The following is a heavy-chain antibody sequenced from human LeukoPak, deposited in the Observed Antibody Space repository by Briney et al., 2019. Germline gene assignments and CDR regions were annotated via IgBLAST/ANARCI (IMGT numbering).Heavy chain of an antibody. CDR3: ARDRDSIAAGFDY. Sequence: KPGGSLRLSCAASGFTFSGYSLNWVRQAPGKGLEWVSSISGSSIYIYYADSVKGRFTISRDNANKSLYPQMNSLRAEDTAVYYCARDRDSIAAGFDYWGQGTLVTVSS. CDR1: GFTFSGYS. J-gene: IGHJ4*02. V-gene: IGHV3-21*01. D-gene: IGHD6-13*01. CDR2: ISGSSIYI.